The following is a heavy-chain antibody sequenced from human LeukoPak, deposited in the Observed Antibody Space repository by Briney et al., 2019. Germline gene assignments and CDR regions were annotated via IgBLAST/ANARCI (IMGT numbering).Heavy chain of an antibody. V-gene: IGHV3-74*01. CDR2: IETDGSST. Sequence: GGSLRLSCAASGFTFSTYWMHWVRHAPGKGLVWVSLIETDGSSTTYADSVKGRFTVSRDNAKNTLYLQMNSLRDEDTAVYYCARGYYTIGDYWGQGTLVTVSS. CDR1: GFTFSTYW. D-gene: IGHD3-3*01. J-gene: IGHJ4*02. CDR3: ARGYYTIGDY.